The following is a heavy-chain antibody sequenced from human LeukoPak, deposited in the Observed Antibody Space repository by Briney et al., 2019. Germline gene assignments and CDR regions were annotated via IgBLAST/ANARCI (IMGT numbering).Heavy chain of an antibody. CDR3: AKDLNYGFDY. V-gene: IGHV3-7*03. CDR1: GFPLTTYW. J-gene: IGHJ4*02. D-gene: IGHD3-10*01. CDR2: INEDGYEK. Sequence: PGGSLRLSCAATGFPLTTYWMSWVRQAPGKGLEWVANINEDGYEKYYVGSVKGRFTISRDNAKNSLYLHMSGLRVEDTAVYYCAKDLNYGFDYWGQGTLVTVSS.